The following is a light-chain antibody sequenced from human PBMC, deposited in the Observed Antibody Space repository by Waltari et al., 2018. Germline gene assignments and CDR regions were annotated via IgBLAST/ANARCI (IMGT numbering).Light chain of an antibody. V-gene: IGKV1-39*01. J-gene: IGKJ3*01. CDR2: AAS. Sequence: DIQMTQSPSSLSASVGASVTISCLASQNIIIYLNWFPQKQGKAPKPLVYAASSLQSGVPARFSCSGCGTDFTLTISSMQPEDFATYYCQHSYSTHPFTFGPGTKVDIK. CDR3: QHSYSTHPFT. CDR1: QNIIIY.